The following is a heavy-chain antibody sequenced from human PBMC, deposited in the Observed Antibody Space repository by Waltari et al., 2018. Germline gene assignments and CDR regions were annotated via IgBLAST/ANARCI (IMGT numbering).Heavy chain of an antibody. CDR3: ARGHSSQNRDYYGMDV. J-gene: IGHJ6*02. CDR2: IYHSGST. CDR1: GGSISSSNW. V-gene: IGHV4-4*02. D-gene: IGHD6-13*01. Sequence: QVQLQESGPGLVKPSGTLSLTCAVSGGSISSSNWWSWVRQPPGKGLEWIGEIYHSGSTNYNPSLKSRDTISVDKSKNQFSLKLSSVTAADTAVYYCARGHSSQNRDYYGMDVWGQGTTVTVSS.